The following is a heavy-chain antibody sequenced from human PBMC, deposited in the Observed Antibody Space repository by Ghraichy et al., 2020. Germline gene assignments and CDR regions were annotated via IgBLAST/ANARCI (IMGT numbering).Heavy chain of an antibody. V-gene: IGHV5-51*01. J-gene: IGHJ4*02. CDR2: IYPGDSDT. Sequence: GESLNISCKGSGYSFTNYWIAWVRQMPGKGLEWMGIIYPGDSDTKYSPSFQGQVTISADKSITTAYLQWSTLKASDTAMYYCARQKGTTDPFLDYWGQGTLVTVSS. CDR3: ARQKGTTDPFLDY. D-gene: IGHD1-1*01. CDR1: GYSFTNYW.